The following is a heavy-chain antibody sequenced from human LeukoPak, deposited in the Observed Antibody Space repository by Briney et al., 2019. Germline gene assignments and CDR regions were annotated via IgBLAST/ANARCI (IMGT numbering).Heavy chain of an antibody. J-gene: IGHJ5*02. V-gene: IGHV4-34*01. Sequence: SETLSLTCAVYGGSFSGYYWSWIRQPPGEGLEWIGEINHSGSTNYNPSLESRVTISVDTYKNQFSLKLSSVTAADTAVYYCARGRRYYDSSGYQRWFDPWGQGTLVTVSS. CDR1: GGSFSGYY. D-gene: IGHD3-22*01. CDR3: ARGRRYYDSSGYQRWFDP. CDR2: INHSGST.